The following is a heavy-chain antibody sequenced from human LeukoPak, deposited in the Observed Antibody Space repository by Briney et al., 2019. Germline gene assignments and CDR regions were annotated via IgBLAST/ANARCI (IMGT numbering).Heavy chain of an antibody. J-gene: IGHJ4*02. D-gene: IGHD1-26*01. CDR1: GYTFTSYG. CDR2: ISAYNGNT. Sequence: ASVKVSCKASGYTFTSYGISWVRQAPGQGLEWMGWISAYNGNTNYAQKLKGRVTMTTDTSTSTAYMELRSLRSDDTAVYYCARSEDILIVGALPRYFDYWGQGTLVTVSS. V-gene: IGHV1-18*01. CDR3: ARSEDILIVGALPRYFDY.